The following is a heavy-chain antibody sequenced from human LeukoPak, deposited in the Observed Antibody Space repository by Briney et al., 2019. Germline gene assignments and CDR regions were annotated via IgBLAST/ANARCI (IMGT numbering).Heavy chain of an antibody. CDR3: ARDLGNYGMDV. D-gene: IGHD1-26*01. V-gene: IGHV3-21*01. CDR1: GFTFSNYN. CDR2: ISSSSSYI. Sequence: GGSLRLSCAASGFTFSNYNMNWVRQAPGKGLEWVSSISSSSSYIYYGDSVKGRFTISRDNAKNSLFLQTNSLRAEDTAVYFCARDLGNYGMDVWGQGTTVTVSS. J-gene: IGHJ6*02.